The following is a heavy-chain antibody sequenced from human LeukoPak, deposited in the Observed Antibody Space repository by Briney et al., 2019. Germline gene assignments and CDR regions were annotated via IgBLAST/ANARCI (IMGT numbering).Heavy chain of an antibody. CDR2: IYNSGRT. V-gene: IGHV4-59*12. CDR3: ARSHWGPFGSRIANWFDP. CDR1: GGSITSYY. D-gene: IGHD7-27*01. Sequence: SETLSLTCTVSGGSITSYYWSWIRQPAGKGLKWIGYIYNSGRTNYNPSLKSRVTISADTSKNQFSLKLKSVTAADTAVYYCARSHWGPFGSRIANWFDPWGQGTLVTVSS. J-gene: IGHJ5*02.